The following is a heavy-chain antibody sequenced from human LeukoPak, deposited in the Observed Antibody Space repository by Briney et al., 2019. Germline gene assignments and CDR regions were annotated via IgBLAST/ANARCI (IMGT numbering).Heavy chain of an antibody. CDR2: IYYSGST. CDR1: GGSISSGDYY. J-gene: IGHJ4*02. D-gene: IGHD3-22*01. V-gene: IGHV4-30-4*08. CDR3: AGEGKSGHYDSSGYYYLTVFDY. Sequence: SETLSLTCTVSGGSISSGDYYWSWIRQPPWKDLEWIGCIYYSGSTYYNPSLKSRVTISVDTSKNQFSLKLSSVTAADTAVYYCAGEGKSGHYDSSGYYYLTVFDYWGQGTLVTVSS.